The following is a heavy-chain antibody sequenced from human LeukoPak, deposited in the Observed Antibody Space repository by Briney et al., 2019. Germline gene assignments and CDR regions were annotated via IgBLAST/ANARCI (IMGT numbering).Heavy chain of an antibody. CDR3: AGCRGGGWQNYFDT. D-gene: IGHD2-15*01. CDR2: ISYSGST. Sequence: SESLSLTCTVSGGSISSYYWSWIRQPPGKGLEWIGYISYSGSTNYNPSLKSRVTMSVDTSKNQFSLKLSSVTAADTAVYYCAGCRGGGWQNYFDTWGQGTLVTVCS. V-gene: IGHV4-59*08. CDR1: GGSISSYY. J-gene: IGHJ5*02.